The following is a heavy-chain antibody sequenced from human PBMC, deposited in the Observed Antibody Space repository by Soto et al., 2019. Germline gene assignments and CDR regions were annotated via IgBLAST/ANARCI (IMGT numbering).Heavy chain of an antibody. J-gene: IGHJ4*02. Sequence: GESLRLSCAASGFTFSCYSVNWVRQAPGKGLEWVSYISSGSKTIYYAESVKGRFTVSRDNARNSQYLQMNSLRDEDTAVYYCAREDILGVRSFDYWGQGTLVTVSS. CDR3: AREDILGVRSFDY. CDR2: ISSGSKTI. V-gene: IGHV3-48*02. D-gene: IGHD3-9*01. CDR1: GFTFSCYS.